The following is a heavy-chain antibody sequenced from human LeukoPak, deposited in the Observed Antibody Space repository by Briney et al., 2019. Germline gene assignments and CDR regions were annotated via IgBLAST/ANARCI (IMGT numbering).Heavy chain of an antibody. V-gene: IGHV4-59*08. CDR3: ARRSYGVPSDP. J-gene: IGHJ5*02. D-gene: IGHD3-10*01. CDR2: IFYSGST. Sequence: SETLSLTCTVSGGFISSYYWRWVRQPPGKVLEWIGYIFYSGSTNYNTSPKSRVTRSVDTSKNQFSLKLSSVTAADTAVYYCARRSYGVPSDPWGQGILVTVSS. CDR1: GGFISSYY.